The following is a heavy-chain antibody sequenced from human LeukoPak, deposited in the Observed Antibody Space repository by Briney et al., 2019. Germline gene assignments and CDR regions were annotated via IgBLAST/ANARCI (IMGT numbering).Heavy chain of an antibody. CDR2: INWNGGST. CDR3: ARAGYSSSWYTVYFDY. CDR1: GFTFDDYD. J-gene: IGHJ4*02. D-gene: IGHD6-13*01. V-gene: IGHV3-20*04. Sequence: GGSLRLSCAASGFTFDDYDMSWVRQAPGKGLEWVSGINWNGGSTGYADSVKGRFTISRDNAKNSLYLQMNSLRAEDTALYYCARAGYSSSWYTVYFDYWGQGTLVTVSS.